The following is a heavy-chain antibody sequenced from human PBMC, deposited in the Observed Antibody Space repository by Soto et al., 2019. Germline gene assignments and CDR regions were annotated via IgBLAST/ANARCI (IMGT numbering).Heavy chain of an antibody. V-gene: IGHV4-59*01. D-gene: IGHD5-12*01. CDR2: IYYSGST. CDR3: AREKGYSGYDGLNYYHYMDV. J-gene: IGHJ6*03. CDR1: GDSLSSYY. Sequence: SETLSLTCTVSGDSLSSYYWSWIRQPPGKGLEWIGYIYYSGSTNYNPSLKSRVTISVDTSKNQFSLKLSSVAAADTAVYYCAREKGYSGYDGLNYYHYMDVWGKGTTVTVSS.